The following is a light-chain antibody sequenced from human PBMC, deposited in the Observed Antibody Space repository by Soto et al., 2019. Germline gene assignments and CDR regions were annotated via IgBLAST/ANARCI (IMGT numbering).Light chain of an antibody. Sequence: DVVMTQTSLSSPVTLGQPASISCRSSQSLVHSDGGTYLSWLQQRPGQPPRLLIYKVSNRFPGVPDRFSGSAAATDFTLRISGVEAEDVGVYYCMQATQFPLTFGGGTKVEIK. CDR1: QSLVHSDGGTY. V-gene: IGKV2-24*01. CDR3: MQATQFPLT. CDR2: KVS. J-gene: IGKJ4*01.